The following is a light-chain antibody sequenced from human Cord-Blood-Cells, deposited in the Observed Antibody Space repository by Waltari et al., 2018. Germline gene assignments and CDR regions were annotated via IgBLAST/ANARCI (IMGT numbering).Light chain of an antibody. CDR3: QQYDNRPYS. V-gene: IGKV1-33*01. CDR2: DAS. J-gene: IGKJ2*03. CDR1: QDISNY. Sequence: DIQMTQSPSSLSASVGDRVTITCQASQDISNYLNWYQQKPRKAPMRLIYDASNLETGVPSRFSRSGSGTDFTSTIISLQPEDIATYYCQQYDNRPYSFGQGTKLEIK.